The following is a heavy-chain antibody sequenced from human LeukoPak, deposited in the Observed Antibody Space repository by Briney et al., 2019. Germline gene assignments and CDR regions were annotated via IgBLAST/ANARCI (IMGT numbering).Heavy chain of an antibody. J-gene: IGHJ4*02. CDR2: ISGSGGST. CDR3: AKDWYGSGSSPLYYFDY. Sequence: AGGSLRLSCAASGFTFSSYAMSWVRQAPGKGLEWVSAISGSGGSTYYADSVKGRFTISRDNSKNTLYLQMNSLRAEDTAVYYCAKDWYGSGSSPLYYFDYWGQGTLVTVSS. V-gene: IGHV3-23*01. D-gene: IGHD3-10*01. CDR1: GFTFSSYA.